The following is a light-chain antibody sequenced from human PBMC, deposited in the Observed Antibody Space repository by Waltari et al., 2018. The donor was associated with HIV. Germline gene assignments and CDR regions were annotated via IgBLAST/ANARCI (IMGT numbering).Light chain of an antibody. CDR2: GAS. J-gene: IGKJ4*01. V-gene: IGKV3-20*01. CDR3: QQYGTTPS. Sequence: EIVLTQSPGTLSLSPGERATLSCRASETVMSNYFDWYQQRPGQAPRLLIYGASTRATGIPDRFSASGSGTDSTLTINRLEPDDFAVYWCQQYGTTPSFGGGTKVEI. CDR1: ETVMSNY.